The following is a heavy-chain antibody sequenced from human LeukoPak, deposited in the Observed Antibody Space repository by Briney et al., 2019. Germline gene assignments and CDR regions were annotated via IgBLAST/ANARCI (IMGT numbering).Heavy chain of an antibody. Sequence: PGGSLRLSCAASGFTFSSYEMNWVRQAPGKGLEWVSYISSTGGAKHYADSVKGRFTISRVNAKNSLYLQMNTLRAEDTAVYYCARDSLVRGVTTPGVDPWGQGTLVTVSS. V-gene: IGHV3-48*03. CDR3: ARDSLVRGVTTPGVDP. D-gene: IGHD3-10*01. CDR1: GFTFSSYE. J-gene: IGHJ5*02. CDR2: ISSTGGAK.